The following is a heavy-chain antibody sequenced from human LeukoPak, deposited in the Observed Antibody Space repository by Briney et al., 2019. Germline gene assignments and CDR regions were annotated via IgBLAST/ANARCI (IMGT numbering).Heavy chain of an antibody. CDR1: GYSFTSYW. CDR2: IYPGDSDT. CDR3: ARRRYCSGGSCYSDWFDP. D-gene: IGHD2-15*01. Sequence: GESLKISCKGPGYSFTSYWIGWVRQMPGKGLEWMGIIYPGDSDTRYSPSFQGQVTISADKSISTAYLQWSSLKASDTAMCYCARRRYCSGGSCYSDWFDPWGQGTLVTVSS. V-gene: IGHV5-51*01. J-gene: IGHJ5*02.